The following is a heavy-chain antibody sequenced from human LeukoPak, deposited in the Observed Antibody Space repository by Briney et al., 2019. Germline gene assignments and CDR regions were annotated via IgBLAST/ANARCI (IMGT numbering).Heavy chain of an antibody. V-gene: IGHV3-7*03. CDR1: GFTFTKYW. J-gene: IGHJ5*02. CDR2: IKQDGSDK. CDR3: ARGRLETYYDILTGREGPYWFDP. Sequence: GDSLRLSCAASGFTFTKYWMTWVRQAPGKGLEWVGNIKQDGSDKNYMDSVKGRFTISRDNTKNSVYLQMSSLRAEDTAVYYCARGRLETYYDILTGREGPYWFDPWGQGTLVTVSS. D-gene: IGHD3-9*01.